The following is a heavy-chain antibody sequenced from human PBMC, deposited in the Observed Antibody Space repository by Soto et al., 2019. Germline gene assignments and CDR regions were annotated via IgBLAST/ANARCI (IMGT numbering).Heavy chain of an antibody. CDR1: GFTFSSYS. Sequence: GGSLRLSCAASGFTFSSYSMNWVRQAPGKGLEWVASISSSSSYIYYADSVKGRFTISRDNAKNSLYLHMNSVRAEDTAVYYCARDVTALGQGLEDSTSEVGISYYGFDVWGQGTTVTVSS. V-gene: IGHV3-21*01. CDR3: ARDVTALGQGLEDSTSEVGISYYGFDV. CDR2: ISSSSSYI. D-gene: IGHD6-19*01. J-gene: IGHJ6*02.